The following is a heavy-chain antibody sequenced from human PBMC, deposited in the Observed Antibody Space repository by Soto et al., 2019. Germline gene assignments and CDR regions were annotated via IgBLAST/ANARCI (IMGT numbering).Heavy chain of an antibody. D-gene: IGHD2-15*01. CDR2: IFHGGNT. Sequence: SETLSLTCAVSGIFISSGNYWGWIRKPPGKGLEWIGSIFHGGNTYYNPSLKSRVTISVDVSKNQFSLKLNSVTAADTAVYYCARARWYDAFDVWGQGTVVTVSS. V-gene: IGHV4-38-2*01. J-gene: IGHJ3*01. CDR3: ARARWYDAFDV. CDR1: GIFISSGNY.